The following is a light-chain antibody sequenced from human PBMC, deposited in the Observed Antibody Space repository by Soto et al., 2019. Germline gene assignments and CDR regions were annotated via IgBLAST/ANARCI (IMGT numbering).Light chain of an antibody. CDR2: AAS. J-gene: IGKJ1*01. V-gene: IGKV1-39*01. Sequence: DIQMTQSPSSLSASVGDRVTITCRASQSISSYLNWYQQKPGKAPKLLIYAASSLQSGVPSRFSGSESGTDFTLTISSLQPEDVATYYCQQSYTTPRTFGQGTKVEIK. CDR3: QQSYTTPRT. CDR1: QSISSY.